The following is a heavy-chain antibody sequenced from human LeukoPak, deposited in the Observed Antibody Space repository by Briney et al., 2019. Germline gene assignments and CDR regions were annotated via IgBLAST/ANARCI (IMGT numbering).Heavy chain of an antibody. Sequence: SETLSLTCTVSGGSISSYYWSWIRQPPGKGLEWIGYIYYSGSINYNPSLKSRVTISVDTSKNQFPLKLSSVTAADTAAYYCARQRSGLLPSWFDPWGQGTLVTVSS. CDR1: GGSISSYY. J-gene: IGHJ5*02. CDR3: ARQRSGLLPSWFDP. D-gene: IGHD3-3*01. V-gene: IGHV4-59*08. CDR2: IYYSGSI.